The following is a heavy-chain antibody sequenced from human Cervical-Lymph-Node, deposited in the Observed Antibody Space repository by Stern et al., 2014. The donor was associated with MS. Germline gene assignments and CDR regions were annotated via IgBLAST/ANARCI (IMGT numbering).Heavy chain of an antibody. J-gene: IGHJ6*02. V-gene: IGHV1-24*01. Sequence: QVQLVQSGAEVKKPGASVKVTCKVSGYTLTELSMHWVRQAPGQGLEWMGGFDPEDGETTYAQKFQGSATMTEDTSTDTAYMELSSLRSEDTAVYYCATDRDDFRSGYSAPTKGYGLDVWGQGTTVTVTS. CDR3: ATDRDDFRSGYSAPTKGYGLDV. CDR2: FDPEDGET. CDR1: GYTLTELS. D-gene: IGHD3-3*01.